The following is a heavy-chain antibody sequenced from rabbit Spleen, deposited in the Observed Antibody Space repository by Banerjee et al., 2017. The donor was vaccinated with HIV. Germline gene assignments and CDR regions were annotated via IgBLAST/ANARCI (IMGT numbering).Heavy chain of an antibody. CDR3: ARDSGTSFSSYGMDL. V-gene: IGHV1S45*01. CDR1: GFSFTDKDV. Sequence: QEQLEESGGGLVKPEGSLTLTCTASGFSFTDKDVMCWVRQAPGKGLEWIGCINTITGKTVYATWAKGRFTISKTSSTTVTLQMTSLTAADTATYFCARDSGTSFSSYGMDLWGQGTLVTVS. CDR2: INTITGKT. D-gene: IGHD8-1*01. J-gene: IGHJ6*01.